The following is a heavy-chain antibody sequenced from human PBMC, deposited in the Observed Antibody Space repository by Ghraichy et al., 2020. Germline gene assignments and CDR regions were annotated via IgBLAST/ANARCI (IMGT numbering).Heavy chain of an antibody. CDR2: FDPEDGET. CDR1: GYTLTELS. CDR3: ATPPPGSMVRSMDV. V-gene: IGHV1-24*01. Sequence: ASVKVSCKVSGYTLTELSMHWVRQAPGKGLEWMGGFDPEDGETIYAQKFQGRVTMTEDTSTDTAYMELSSLRSEDTAVYYCATPPPGSMVRSMDVWGQGTTVRVSS. D-gene: IGHD3-10*01. J-gene: IGHJ6*02.